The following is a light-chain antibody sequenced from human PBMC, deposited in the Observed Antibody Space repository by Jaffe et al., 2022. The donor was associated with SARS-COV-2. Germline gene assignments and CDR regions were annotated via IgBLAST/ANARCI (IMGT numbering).Light chain of an antibody. CDR1: SSDVGGYNF. CDR3: SSYTGNNNLI. V-gene: IGLV2-8*01. J-gene: IGLJ2*01. CDR2: DVS. Sequence: QSALTQPPSASGSPGQSVTISCTGTSSDVGGYNFVSWFQQHPGKAPKLMVYDVSKRPSGVPARFSGSKSGNTASLTISGLQAEDEADYYCSSYTGNNNLIFGGGTKLTVL.